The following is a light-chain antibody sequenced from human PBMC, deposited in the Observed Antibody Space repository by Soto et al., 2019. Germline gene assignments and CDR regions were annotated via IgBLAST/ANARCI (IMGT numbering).Light chain of an antibody. Sequence: EIVLTQSPVTLSLSPGERATLSCRASQRVSTYLAWYQQKPGQAPRLLIYDASNRAAGVPARFSGSGSGADFTLTISSLEPEDFAVYYCQQYNSYYTFGQGTKLEIK. V-gene: IGKV3-11*01. CDR1: QRVSTY. J-gene: IGKJ2*01. CDR3: QQYNSYYT. CDR2: DAS.